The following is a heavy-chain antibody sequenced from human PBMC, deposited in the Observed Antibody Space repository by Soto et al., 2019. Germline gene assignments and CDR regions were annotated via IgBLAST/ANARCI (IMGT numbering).Heavy chain of an antibody. CDR2: ISYDGSNK. V-gene: IGHV3-30*18. CDR3: AKDLDYSDSSGYPVY. CDR1: GFTFSSYG. Sequence: SLRLSCAASGFTFSSYGMHWVRQAPGKGLEWVAVISYDGSNKYYADSVKGRFTISRDNSKNTLYLQMNSLRAEDTAVYYCAKDLDYSDSSGYPVYWGQGTLVTVSS. D-gene: IGHD3-22*01. J-gene: IGHJ4*02.